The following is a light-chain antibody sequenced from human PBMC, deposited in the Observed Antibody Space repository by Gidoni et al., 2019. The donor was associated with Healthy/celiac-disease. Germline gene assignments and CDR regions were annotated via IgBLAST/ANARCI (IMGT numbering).Light chain of an antibody. Sequence: EIVLTQSPATLSLSPGERATLSCRASQSVSSYLAWYQQKPGQAPRLLIYDASNRATGIPARFSGSGSGTDFTRTISSLEHEDFAVDYCQQRSNWPPTFGQXTKVEIK. CDR2: DAS. V-gene: IGKV3-11*01. CDR1: QSVSSY. J-gene: IGKJ1*01. CDR3: QQRSNWPPT.